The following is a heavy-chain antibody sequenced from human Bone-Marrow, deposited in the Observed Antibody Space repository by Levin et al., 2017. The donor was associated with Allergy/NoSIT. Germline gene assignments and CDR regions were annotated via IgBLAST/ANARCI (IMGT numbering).Heavy chain of an antibody. CDR1: GFTFSTYV. D-gene: IGHD6-6*01. Sequence: LSLTCAASGFTFSTYVMDWVRQAPGKGLEWVAFTSYDGYNKYYADSVKGRFTISRDNSKNTLYLQMDSLRAEDTAVYYCARGSGRSSRPYNYGLDVWGQGTTVTVS. CDR2: TSYDGYNK. V-gene: IGHV3-30-3*01. J-gene: IGHJ6*02. CDR3: ARGSGRSSRPYNYGLDV.